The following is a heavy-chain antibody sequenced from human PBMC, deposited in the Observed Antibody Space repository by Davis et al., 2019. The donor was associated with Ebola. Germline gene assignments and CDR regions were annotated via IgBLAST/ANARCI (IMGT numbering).Heavy chain of an antibody. J-gene: IGHJ6*02. Sequence: SLKISCAASGFTFDDYAMHWVRQAPGKGLEWVSGISWNSGSIGYADSVKGRFTISRENAKNSLYLQMNSLRAGDTAVYYCARVVDYDFWSMDVWGQGTTVTVSS. CDR2: ISWNSGSI. CDR1: GFTFDDYA. CDR3: ARVVDYDFWSMDV. D-gene: IGHD3-3*01. V-gene: IGHV3-9*01.